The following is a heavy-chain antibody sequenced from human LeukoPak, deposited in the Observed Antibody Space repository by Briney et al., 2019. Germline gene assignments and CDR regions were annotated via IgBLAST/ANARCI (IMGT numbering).Heavy chain of an antibody. Sequence: ASVKVSCKASGYTFTGYYMHWVRQAPGQGLEWMGWINPNSGGTNYAQKFQGRVTMTRDTSISTAYMELSRLRSDDTAVCYCARDGYCGGDCYSGNDYWGQGTLVTVSS. J-gene: IGHJ4*02. V-gene: IGHV1-2*02. D-gene: IGHD2-21*02. CDR2: INPNSGGT. CDR3: ARDGYCGGDCYSGNDY. CDR1: GYTFTGYY.